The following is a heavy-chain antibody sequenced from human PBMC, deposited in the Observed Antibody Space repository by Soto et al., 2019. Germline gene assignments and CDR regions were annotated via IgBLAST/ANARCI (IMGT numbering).Heavy chain of an antibody. Sequence: GESLKISCMGSGYSFTSYWISWVRQMPGKGLEWMGRIDPSDSYTNYSPSFQGHVTISADKSISTAYLQWSSLKASDTAMYYCARHISSSSSPLDYWGQGTLVTVSS. J-gene: IGHJ4*02. CDR2: IDPSDSYT. CDR3: ARHISSSSSPLDY. D-gene: IGHD6-6*01. CDR1: GYSFTSYW. V-gene: IGHV5-10-1*01.